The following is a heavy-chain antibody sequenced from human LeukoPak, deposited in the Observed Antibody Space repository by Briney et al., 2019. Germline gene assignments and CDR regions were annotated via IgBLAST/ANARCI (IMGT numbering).Heavy chain of an antibody. D-gene: IGHD5-18*01. CDR2: INPSGGST. Sequence: ASVTVSCKASGYTFTSYYMHWVPQAPGQGLEWMGIINPSGGSTSYAQKFQGRVTMTRDTSTSTVYMELSSLRSEDTAVYYCASGELWWKPQFWGQGTLVTVSS. CDR3: ASGELWWKPQF. J-gene: IGHJ4*02. CDR1: GYTFTSYY. V-gene: IGHV1-46*01.